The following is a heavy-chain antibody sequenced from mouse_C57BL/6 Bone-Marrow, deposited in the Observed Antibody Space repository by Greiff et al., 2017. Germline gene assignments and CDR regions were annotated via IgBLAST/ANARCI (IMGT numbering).Heavy chain of an antibody. CDR2: IDPSDSET. CDR3: ARRDSNYLDY. V-gene: IGHV1-52*01. CDR1: GYTFTSYW. Sequence: QVQLQQPGAELVRPGSSVKLSCKASGYTFTSYWMHWVKQRPLQGLEWIGNIDPSDSETHYNQKFKDKATLTVDKSSSTAYMQLSSLTSEDSAVYYCARRDSNYLDYWGQGTTLTVSS. D-gene: IGHD2-5*01. J-gene: IGHJ2*01.